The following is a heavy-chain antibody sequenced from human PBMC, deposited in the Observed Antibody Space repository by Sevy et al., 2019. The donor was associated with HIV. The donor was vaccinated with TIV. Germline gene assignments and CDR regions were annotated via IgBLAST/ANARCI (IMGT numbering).Heavy chain of an antibody. Sequence: GSLRLSCAASGFTFSSYAMSWVRQAPGKGLEWVSAISGSGGSTYYADSVKGRFTISRDNSKNTLYLQMNSLRAEDTAVYYCAKDGDVVVPAATPIDAFDIWGQGTMVTVSS. J-gene: IGHJ3*02. CDR3: AKDGDVVVPAATPIDAFDI. CDR1: GFTFSSYA. CDR2: ISGSGGST. D-gene: IGHD2-2*01. V-gene: IGHV3-23*01.